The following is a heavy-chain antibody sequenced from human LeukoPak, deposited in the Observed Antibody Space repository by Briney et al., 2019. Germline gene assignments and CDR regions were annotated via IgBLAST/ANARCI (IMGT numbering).Heavy chain of an antibody. Sequence: GGSLRLSCAASGFTFSSYWMSWVRQAPGKGLEWVANIKQDGSEKYYVDSVKGRFTISRDNAKNSLYPQMNSLRAEDTAVYYCARRRGSGSYMWFDPWGQGTLVTVSS. V-gene: IGHV3-7*01. CDR2: IKQDGSEK. CDR3: ARRRGSGSYMWFDP. CDR1: GFTFSSYW. J-gene: IGHJ5*02. D-gene: IGHD3-10*01.